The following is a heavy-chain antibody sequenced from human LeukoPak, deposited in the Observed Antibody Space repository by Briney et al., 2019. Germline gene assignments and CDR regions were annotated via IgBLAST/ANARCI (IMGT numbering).Heavy chain of an antibody. V-gene: IGHV1-46*01. CDR2: INPSGGST. D-gene: IGHD6-6*01. CDR1: GYTFTKYY. CDR3: ARDSNSGAFDI. J-gene: IGHJ3*02. Sequence: ASVKVSCKASGYTFTKYYMHWVRQPPGQGLEWMGIINPSGGSTSYAQKFQGRVTMTRDTSTSRVYMEVSSLRSEDTAVYYCARDSNSGAFDIWGQGTMVTVSS.